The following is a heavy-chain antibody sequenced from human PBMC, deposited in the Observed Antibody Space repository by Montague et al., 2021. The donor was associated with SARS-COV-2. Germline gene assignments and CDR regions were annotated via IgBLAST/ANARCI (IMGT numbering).Heavy chain of an antibody. J-gene: IGHJ4*02. CDR2: IGGSCAHT. CDR1: GFTFNTYA. V-gene: IGHV3-23*01. D-gene: IGHD5-12*01. CDR3: AKSLDTSGYSFERGADY. Sequence: SLSLSCAASGFTFNTYAMTWVRQAPGKGLEWVSGIGGSCAHTYYADSVKGRFTISRDNSKNTLSLQMNSLRVEDTAMYYFAKSLDTSGYSFERGADYWGQGTLVTVSS.